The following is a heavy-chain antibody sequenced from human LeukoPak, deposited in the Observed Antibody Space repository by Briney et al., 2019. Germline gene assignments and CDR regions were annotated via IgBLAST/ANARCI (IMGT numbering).Heavy chain of an antibody. CDR3: ARGRYYYDSSGYYFEY. CDR1: GYTFTGYY. J-gene: IGHJ4*02. CDR2: INPNSGDT. V-gene: IGHV1-2*02. Sequence: ASVKVSCKASGYTFTGYYMHWVRQAPGQGPEWMGWINPNSGDTNYAQQFQGRVTMTRDTSISTAYVELSRLRSDDTAVYYCARGRYYYDSSGYYFEYWGQGTLVTVSS. D-gene: IGHD3-22*01.